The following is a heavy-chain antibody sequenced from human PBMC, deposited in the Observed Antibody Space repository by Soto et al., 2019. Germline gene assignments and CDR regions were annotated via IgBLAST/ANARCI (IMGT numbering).Heavy chain of an antibody. CDR2: MNPNSGNT. Sequence: ASVKVSCKASGYTFTSYDINWVRQATGQGLEWMGWMNPNSGNTGYAQKFQGRVTITRDTSASTAYMELSSLRSEDTAVYYCARAWDIVVVPAASFDYWGQGTLVTVSS. J-gene: IGHJ4*02. V-gene: IGHV1-8*01. CDR3: ARAWDIVVVPAASFDY. CDR1: GYTFTSYD. D-gene: IGHD2-2*01.